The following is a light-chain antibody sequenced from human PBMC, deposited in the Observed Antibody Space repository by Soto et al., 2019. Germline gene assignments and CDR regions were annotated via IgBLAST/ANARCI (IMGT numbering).Light chain of an antibody. V-gene: IGLV2-8*01. CDR3: SSYAGSNIYV. J-gene: IGLJ1*01. CDR2: EIN. CDR1: SSDVGAFNY. Sequence: SVLTQPPSASWSPGQSITISCTGTSSDVGAFNYVSWYQQHPGKAPKLMIFEINKRPSGVPDRFSGSKSGNSASLTVSGLQTEDEADYYCSSYAGSNIYVFGSGTKVTVL.